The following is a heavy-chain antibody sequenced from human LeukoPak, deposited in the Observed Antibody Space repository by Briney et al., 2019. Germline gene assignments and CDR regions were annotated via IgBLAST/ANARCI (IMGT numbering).Heavy chain of an antibody. J-gene: IGHJ6*03. D-gene: IGHD3-16*01. CDR2: ISGSGGST. Sequence: GGSLRLSCAASGFTFSSYAMSWVRQAPGKGLEWVSAISGSGGSTYCADSVKGRFTISRDNSKNTLYLQMNSLRAEDTAVYYCAKGLRTGVGPYMGYHYYMDVWGKGATVTVSS. V-gene: IGHV3-23*01. CDR3: AKGLRTGVGPYMGYHYYMDV. CDR1: GFTFSSYA.